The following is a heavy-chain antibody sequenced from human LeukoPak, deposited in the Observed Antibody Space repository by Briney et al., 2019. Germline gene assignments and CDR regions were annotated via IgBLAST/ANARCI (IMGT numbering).Heavy chain of an antibody. V-gene: IGHV4-31*03. Sequence: SQTLSLTCTVSGGSISSGGYYWSWIRQHPGKGLEWIGYIYYSGSTYYNPSLKSRVTISVDTSKNQFSMKLSPVTAADTAVYYCARDSGDYGIDYWGQGTLVTVSS. CDR2: IYYSGST. J-gene: IGHJ4*02. D-gene: IGHD3-16*01. CDR1: GGSISSGGYY. CDR3: ARDSGDYGIDY.